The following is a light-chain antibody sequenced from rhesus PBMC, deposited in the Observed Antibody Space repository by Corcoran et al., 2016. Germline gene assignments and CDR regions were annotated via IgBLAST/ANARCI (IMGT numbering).Light chain of an antibody. CDR2: EVS. J-gene: IGKJ2*01. V-gene: IGKV2-104*02. Sequence: DIVMTQTPLSLPVTPGEPASISCRSSQSLLDSEDGNTYLDWYLQKPGQSPQLLIYEVSNRASGVPDRFSGSGSDTVFTLKISRVEAEDVGVYYCMQALEFPYSFGQGTKVEIK. CDR3: MQALEFPYS. CDR1: QSLLDSEDGNTY.